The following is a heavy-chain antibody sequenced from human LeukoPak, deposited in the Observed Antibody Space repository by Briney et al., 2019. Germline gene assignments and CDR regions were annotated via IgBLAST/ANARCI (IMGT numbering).Heavy chain of an antibody. CDR3: AKDDNWRGSYNYYYMDV. CDR1: GVNFGSYG. V-gene: IGHV3-33*06. Sequence: GGSLRLSCAASGVNFGSYGMHWVRQAPGKGLEWVAVIWYDGSSEQYADSVKGRFTISRDNSRDTLYLQINSLRAEDTAVYYCAKDDNWRGSYNYYYMDVWGKGTSVTVSS. CDR2: IWYDGSSE. J-gene: IGHJ6*03. D-gene: IGHD3-3*01.